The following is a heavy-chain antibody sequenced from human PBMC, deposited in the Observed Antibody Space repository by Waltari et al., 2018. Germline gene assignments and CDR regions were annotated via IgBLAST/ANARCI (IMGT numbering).Heavy chain of an antibody. Sequence: QVQLVESGGGVVQPGRSLRLSCAASGFTFSSYGMHWVRQAPGKGLEWVAVIWYDGSNKYYADSVKGRFTISRDNSKNTLYLQMNSLRAEDTAVYYCARDSQFRSVWYVPFDPWGQGTLVTVSS. J-gene: IGHJ5*02. CDR3: ARDSQFRSVWYVPFDP. CDR1: GFTFSSYG. D-gene: IGHD6-19*01. V-gene: IGHV3-33*01. CDR2: IWYDGSNK.